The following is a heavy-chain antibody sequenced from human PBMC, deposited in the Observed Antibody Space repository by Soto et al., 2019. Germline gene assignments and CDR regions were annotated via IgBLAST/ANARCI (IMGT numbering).Heavy chain of an antibody. J-gene: IGHJ4*02. D-gene: IGHD2-15*01. V-gene: IGHV1-69*06. Sequence: SVKVSCKASGGTFSSYAISWVRQVPGQGLEWMGGIIPIVGTANYTQKFQGRVTITAEKSTSTAYMELSSLRSEDTAVYYCATRGVDQALDYWGQGTLVTVSS. CDR1: GGTFSSYA. CDR2: IIPIVGTA. CDR3: ATRGVDQALDY.